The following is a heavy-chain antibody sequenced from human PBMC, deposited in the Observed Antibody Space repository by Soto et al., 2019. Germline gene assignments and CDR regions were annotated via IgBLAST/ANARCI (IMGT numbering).Heavy chain of an antibody. CDR1: GGSISSSSYY. CDR3: ARLFTTTGSYDY. J-gene: IGHJ4*02. V-gene: IGHV4-39*01. D-gene: IGHD1-26*01. Sequence: SETLSLTCTVSGGSISSSSYYWGWIRQPPGKGLEWIGNIYYSGSTYYNPSLKSRVTISVDTSKNQFSLKLSSVTAADTAVYFCARLFTTTGSYDYWGQGTLVTVS. CDR2: IYYSGST.